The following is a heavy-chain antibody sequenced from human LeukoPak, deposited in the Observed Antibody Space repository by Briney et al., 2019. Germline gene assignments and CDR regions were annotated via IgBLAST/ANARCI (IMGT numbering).Heavy chain of an antibody. J-gene: IGHJ4*02. CDR1: GFTFSDYY. D-gene: IGHD5-18*01. V-gene: IGHV3-11*01. CDR2: ISSSGSTI. Sequence: GGSLRLSCAASGFTFSDYYMSWIRQAPGKGLEWVSYISSSGSTIYYADSVKGRFTISRDNAKNSLYLQMNSLRAEDTAVYYCARAPATTAMVTILFDYWGQGTLVTDSS. CDR3: ARAPATTAMVTILFDY.